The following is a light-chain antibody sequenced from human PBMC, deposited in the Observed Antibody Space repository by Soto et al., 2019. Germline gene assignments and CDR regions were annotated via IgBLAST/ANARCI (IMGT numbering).Light chain of an antibody. CDR3: XXYNNWPPIT. J-gene: IGKJ4*01. V-gene: IGKV3-15*01. CDR1: RSISTN. CDR2: SAS. Sequence: IVMTQSPPTLSVSPGERATLSCRASRSISTNVAWYQHKSGQAPRLLIYSASTRPPGIPTRFSGSGSGTEFTLTIPSPQPQDFDIXXXXXYNNWPPITFGGGTKVDIK.